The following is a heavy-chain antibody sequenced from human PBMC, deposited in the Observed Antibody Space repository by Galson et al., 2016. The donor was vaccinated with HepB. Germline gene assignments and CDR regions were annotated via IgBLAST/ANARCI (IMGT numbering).Heavy chain of an antibody. D-gene: IGHD3-10*01. Sequence: SLRLSCAASGFTFSSYAINWVRQAPGKGLEWVAVISYDGSNKYYADSVKGRFTISRDNSKNTLFLQMNSLRTEDTAVYYCARVEGYYYGSGSYYNGGGAVDYGGQGTLVTVSS. V-gene: IGHV3-30-3*01. CDR1: GFTFSSYA. CDR2: ISYDGSNK. J-gene: IGHJ4*02. CDR3: ARVEGYYYGSGSYYNGGGAVDY.